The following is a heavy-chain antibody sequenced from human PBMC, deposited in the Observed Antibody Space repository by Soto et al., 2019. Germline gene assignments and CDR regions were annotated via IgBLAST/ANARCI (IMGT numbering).Heavy chain of an antibody. CDR3: AIVWRATRGYLAFDI. Sequence: SETLSLTCTVSGASVSSGDYCWSWIRQPPGKGLEWIGYIYNSGNTYYNPSLKSQVAISVDTSKNQFSLKVISVTAADTAIYYCAIVWRATRGYLAFDIWGQGTMVT. J-gene: IGHJ3*02. V-gene: IGHV4-30-4*01. D-gene: IGHD3-22*01. CDR1: GASVSSGDYC. CDR2: IYNSGNT.